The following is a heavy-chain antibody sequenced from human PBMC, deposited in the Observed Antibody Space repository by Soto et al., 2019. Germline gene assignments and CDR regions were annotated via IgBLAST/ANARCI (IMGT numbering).Heavy chain of an antibody. D-gene: IGHD3-16*01. CDR2: ISSSSSYI. Sequence: EVQLVESGGGLVKPGGSLRLSCAASGFTFSSYSMNWVRQAPGKGLEWVSSISSSSSYIYYADSVKGRFTISRDNAKNSLDLQMNRPRAEDTAVYYCGGGGRGNDYWGQGTLVTVSS. CDR3: GGGGRGNDY. CDR1: GFTFSSYS. V-gene: IGHV3-21*01. J-gene: IGHJ4*02.